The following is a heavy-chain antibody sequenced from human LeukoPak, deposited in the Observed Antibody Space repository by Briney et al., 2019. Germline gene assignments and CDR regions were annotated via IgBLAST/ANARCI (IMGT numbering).Heavy chain of an antibody. D-gene: IGHD1-26*01. CDR2: ISGSGGST. CDR1: GFTFSTYA. Sequence: GGSLRLSCAASGFTFSTYAMSWVRQAPGKGLEWVSLISGSGGSTYYADSVKGRFTISRDNAKNSLYLQMNSLRAEDMALYYCAEDSVGATPYDAFDIWGQGTMVTVSS. CDR3: AEDSVGATPYDAFDI. J-gene: IGHJ3*02. V-gene: IGHV3-23*01.